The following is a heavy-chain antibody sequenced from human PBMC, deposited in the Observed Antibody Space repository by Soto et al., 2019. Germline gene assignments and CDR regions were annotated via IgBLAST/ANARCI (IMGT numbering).Heavy chain of an antibody. CDR2: IIPILGIA. V-gene: IGHV1-69*04. CDR1: GGTFGSST. J-gene: IGHJ6*02. Sequence: GAAVKVSCKAWGGTFGSSTISWVLQSPGQGLEWMGRIIPILGIANYAQKFQGRVTITADKSTSTAYMELSSLRSEDTAVYYCAREGVPAASRRGIGNYYYYGMDVWG. CDR3: AREGVPAASRRGIGNYYYYGMDV. D-gene: IGHD2-2*01.